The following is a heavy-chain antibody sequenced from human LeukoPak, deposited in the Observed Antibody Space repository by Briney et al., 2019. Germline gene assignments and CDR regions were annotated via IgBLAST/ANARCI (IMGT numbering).Heavy chain of an antibody. CDR3: ARGTAAAPLDYFDY. CDR2: IYYSGST. J-gene: IGHJ4*02. CDR1: GGSVSSGSYY. V-gene: IGHV4-61*01. Sequence: PSETLSLTCSVSGGSVSSGSYYWSWIRQPPGKGLEWIGDIYYSGSTNYNPSLKSRVTISVDTSKNQFSLKLSSVTAADTAVYYCARGTAAAPLDYFDYWGQGTLVTVSS. D-gene: IGHD6-13*01.